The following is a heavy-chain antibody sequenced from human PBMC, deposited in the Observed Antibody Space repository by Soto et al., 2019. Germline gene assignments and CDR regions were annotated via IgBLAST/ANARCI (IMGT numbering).Heavy chain of an antibody. J-gene: IGHJ6*03. CDR3: ARAHAYCSGGSCYSGYYYMDV. CDR2: INPSGGST. CDR1: GYTFTSYY. V-gene: IGHV1-46*03. Sequence: ASVKVSCKASGYTFTSYYMHWVRQAPGQGLEWMGIINPSGGSTSYAQKFQGRVTMTRDTSTSTVYMELSSLRSEDTAVYYCARAHAYCSGGSCYSGYYYMDVWGKGTTVTVSS. D-gene: IGHD2-15*01.